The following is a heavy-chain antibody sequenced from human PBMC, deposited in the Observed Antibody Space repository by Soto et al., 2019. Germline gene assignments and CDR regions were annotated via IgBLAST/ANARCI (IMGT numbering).Heavy chain of an antibody. CDR2: IIPVFRAP. CDR3: ARLPNTSGSTRHIDY. D-gene: IGHD6-19*01. J-gene: IGHJ4*02. V-gene: IGHV1-69*01. Sequence: QVQLVQSGAEVKRPGSSVKVSCKASGVFSNFAVSWVRQAPGQGLEWMGAIIPVFRAPNYAQKFQGRVRITADESTRPAYMELSSLRSDDTAVYYCARLPNTSGSTRHIDYWGQGTLVTVSS. CDR1: GVFSNFA.